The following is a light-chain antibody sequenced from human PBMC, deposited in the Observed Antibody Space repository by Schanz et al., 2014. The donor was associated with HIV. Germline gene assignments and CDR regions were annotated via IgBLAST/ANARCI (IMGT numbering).Light chain of an antibody. J-gene: IGKJ1*01. Sequence: EIVLTQSPGTLSLSPGERATLSCRASQSVSSSYLAWYQQKPGQAPRLLIYGASSRATGIPDRFSGSGSGTDFTLTISSLEPEDFAVYYCQQRSNWQTFGQGTKVEIK. CDR1: QSVSSSY. V-gene: IGKV3D-20*02. CDR2: GAS. CDR3: QQRSNWQT.